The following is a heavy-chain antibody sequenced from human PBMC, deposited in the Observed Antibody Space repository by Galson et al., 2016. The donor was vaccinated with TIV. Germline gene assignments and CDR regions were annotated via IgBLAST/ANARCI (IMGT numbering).Heavy chain of an antibody. V-gene: IGHV1-69*06. J-gene: IGHJ4*02. CDR1: GGTFSSYV. CDR3: GSSDCSGGSFLYWAFDY. D-gene: IGHD2-15*01. Sequence: SVKVSCKASGGTFSSYVFSWVRQAPGQGLEWMGGIIPIFGTANYAQTFQGRVTIIADKSTSTAYMELTSLRFDDTAVYYCGSSDCSGGSFLYWAFDYWGQGTLVTVSS. CDR2: IIPIFGTA.